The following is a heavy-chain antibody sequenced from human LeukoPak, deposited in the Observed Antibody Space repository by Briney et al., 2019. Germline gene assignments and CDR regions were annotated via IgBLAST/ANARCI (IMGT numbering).Heavy chain of an antibody. J-gene: IGHJ6*02. Sequence: ASVKVSCKASGYTFTSYGISWVRQAPGQGLEWMGWISAYNGNTNYVQKLQGRVTMTTDTSTSTAYMELRSLRSDDTAVYYCARDPGPYCSGDYVCLRMDVWGQGTTVTVSS. D-gene: IGHD2-21*02. CDR1: GYTFTSYG. CDR2: ISAYNGNT. V-gene: IGHV1-18*01. CDR3: ARDPGPYCSGDYVCLRMDV.